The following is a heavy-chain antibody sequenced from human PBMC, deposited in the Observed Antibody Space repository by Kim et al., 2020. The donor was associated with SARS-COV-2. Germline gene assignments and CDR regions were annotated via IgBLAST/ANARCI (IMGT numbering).Heavy chain of an antibody. CDR1: GYTFTSYA. D-gene: IGHD2-2*01. CDR3: ARAKTRAYYYYYYGMDV. V-gene: IGHV7-4-1*02. J-gene: IGHJ6*02. CDR2: INTNTGNP. Sequence: ASVKVSCKASGYTFTSYAMNWVRQAPGQGLEWMGWINTNTGNPTYAQGFTGRFVFSLDTSVSTAYLQISSLKAEDTAVYYCARAKTRAYYYYYYGMDVWGQGTTVTVSS.